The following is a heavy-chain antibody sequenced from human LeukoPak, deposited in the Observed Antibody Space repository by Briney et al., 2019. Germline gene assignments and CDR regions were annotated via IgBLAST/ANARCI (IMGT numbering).Heavy chain of an antibody. D-gene: IGHD6-13*01. CDR2: IRYDGSNK. J-gene: IGHJ1*01. Sequence: TGGSLRLSCAASGFTFSSYGMHWVRQAPGKGLEWEAFIRYDGSNKYYGDSVKGRLTISRDNSKNTLYLQMNSLRAEDTAVYYCTKDQGYSSSEYFQHWGQGTLVTVSS. CDR3: TKDQGYSSSEYFQH. CDR1: GFTFSSYG. V-gene: IGHV3-30*02.